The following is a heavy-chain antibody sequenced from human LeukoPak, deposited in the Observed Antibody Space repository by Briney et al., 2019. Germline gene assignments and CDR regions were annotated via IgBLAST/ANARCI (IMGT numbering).Heavy chain of an antibody. CDR2: IYYSGST. D-gene: IGHD6-19*01. CDR3: ARVLSSGWYGYYYYGMDV. Sequence: SETLSLTRTVSGGSLSSYSWSWIRQPPGKGLEWIGYIYYSGSTNYNPSLKSRVTISVDTSKNQFSLKLSSVTAADTAVYYCARVLSSGWYGYYYYGMDVWGQGTTATVSS. CDR1: GGSLSSYS. V-gene: IGHV4-59*01. J-gene: IGHJ6*02.